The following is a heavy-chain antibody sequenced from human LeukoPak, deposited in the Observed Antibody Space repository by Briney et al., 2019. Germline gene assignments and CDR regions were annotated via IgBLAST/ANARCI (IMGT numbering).Heavy chain of an antibody. CDR1: GFTFSSYA. CDR2: ITGDGTTT. J-gene: IGHJ4*02. V-gene: IGHV3-23*01. CDR3: AKMQGYFDY. Sequence: GGSLRLSCAASGFTFSSYAMIWVRQAPGKGLEWVSAITGDGTTTYYADSVKDRFTISRDNSKNMLYLQMSSLRAEDTAVYCCAKMQGYFDYWGQRTLVPVSS.